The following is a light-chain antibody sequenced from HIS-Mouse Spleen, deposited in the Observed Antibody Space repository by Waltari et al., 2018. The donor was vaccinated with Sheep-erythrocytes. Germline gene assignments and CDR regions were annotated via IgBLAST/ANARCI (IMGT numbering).Light chain of an antibody. CDR1: QSVLSSSNNKNY. CDR2: WAS. J-gene: IGKJ4*01. Sequence: IVMTQSPDSLAVSLGERATINCKSSQSVLSSSNNKNYLAWYQQKPGQPPKLLLYWASTRESGVPDRFSGSGSGTDFTLTISSLQAEDVAVYYCQQYYSTLLTFGGGTKVEIK. CDR3: QQYYSTLLT. V-gene: IGKV4-1*01.